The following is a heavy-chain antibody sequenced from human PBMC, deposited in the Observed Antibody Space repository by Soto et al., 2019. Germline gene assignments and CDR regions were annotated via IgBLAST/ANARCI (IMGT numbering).Heavy chain of an antibody. J-gene: IGHJ3*02. CDR2: IYHSGST. Sequence: SSQTLSLTCAVSSGSISSSNWWSWVRQPPGKGLEWIWEIYHSGSTNYNPSLKSRVTISVDKSKNQFSLKLSSVTAADTAVYYCSRRSSLPWMVFDISGQGTIVIVS. CDR1: SGSISSSNW. V-gene: IGHV4-4*02. D-gene: IGHD5-12*01. CDR3: SRRSSLPWMVFDI.